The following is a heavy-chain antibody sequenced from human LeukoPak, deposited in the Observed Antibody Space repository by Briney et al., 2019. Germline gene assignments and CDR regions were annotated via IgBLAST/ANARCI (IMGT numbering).Heavy chain of an antibody. D-gene: IGHD6-13*01. J-gene: IGHJ4*02. Sequence: SETLSLTCTVSGGSISSYYWSWIRQPAVKVLEWIGRIYTSGSTNYNPSLKSRVTMSVDTSKDQFSLKLSSVTAADTAVYYCARGDGRQQQVLVYWGQGTLVTVSS. CDR1: GGSISSYY. CDR3: ARGDGRQQQVLVY. V-gene: IGHV4-4*07. CDR2: IYTSGST.